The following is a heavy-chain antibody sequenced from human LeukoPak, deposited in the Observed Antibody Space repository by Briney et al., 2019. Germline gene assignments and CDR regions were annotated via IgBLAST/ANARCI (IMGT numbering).Heavy chain of an antibody. CDR1: EFTFDDYA. Sequence: GRSLRLSCAASEFTFDDYAMHWVRQAPGKGLEWVSGISWNSGSIGYADSVKGRFTISRDNAKNSLYLQMNSLRAEDTALYYCAKDVGARPYYFDYWGQGTLVTVSS. CDR3: AKDVGARPYYFDY. D-gene: IGHD1-26*01. J-gene: IGHJ4*02. CDR2: ISWNSGSI. V-gene: IGHV3-9*01.